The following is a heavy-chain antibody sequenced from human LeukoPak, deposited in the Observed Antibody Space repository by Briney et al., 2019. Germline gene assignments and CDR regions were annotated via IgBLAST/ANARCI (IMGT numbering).Heavy chain of an antibody. Sequence: ASVKVSCKASGYTFTGYYMHWVRQAPGQGLEWMGWINPNSGGTNYAQKFQGRVTMTRDTSISTAYMELSRLRSDDTAVYYCARVRTRAPAFDIWGQGTMVTVSS. CDR1: GYTFTGYY. J-gene: IGHJ3*02. CDR2: INPNSGGT. V-gene: IGHV1-2*02. CDR3: ARVRTRAPAFDI.